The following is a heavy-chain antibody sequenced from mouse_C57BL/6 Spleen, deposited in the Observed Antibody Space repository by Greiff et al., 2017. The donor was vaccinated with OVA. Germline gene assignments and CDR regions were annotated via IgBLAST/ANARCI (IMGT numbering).Heavy chain of an antibody. D-gene: IGHD2-5*01. V-gene: IGHV1-7*01. CDR3: AAYYSNSMDY. CDR2: INPSSGYT. J-gene: IGHJ4*01. CDR1: GYTFTSYW. Sequence: VQGVESGAELAKPGASVKLSCKASGYTFTSYWMHWVKQRPGQGLEWIGYINPSSGYTKYNQKFKDKATLTADKSSSTAYMQLSSLTYEDSAVYYCAAYYSNSMDYWGQGTSVTVSS.